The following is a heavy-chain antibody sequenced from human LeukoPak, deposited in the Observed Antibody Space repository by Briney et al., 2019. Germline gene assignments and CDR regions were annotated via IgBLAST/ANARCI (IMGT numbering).Heavy chain of an antibody. Sequence: GGSLRLSCAASGFTFDDYGMSWVRQAPGKGLEWVSGINWNGGSTGYADSVKGRFTISRDNAKNSLYLQMNSLRAEDTALYYCARDRIVGATTGDFDYWGQGTLVTVSS. CDR2: INWNGGST. J-gene: IGHJ4*02. D-gene: IGHD1-26*01. CDR3: ARDRIVGATTGDFDY. V-gene: IGHV3-20*04. CDR1: GFTFDDYG.